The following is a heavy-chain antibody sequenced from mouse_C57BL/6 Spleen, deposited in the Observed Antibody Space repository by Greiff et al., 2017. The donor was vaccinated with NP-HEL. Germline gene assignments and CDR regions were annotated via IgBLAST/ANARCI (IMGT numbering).Heavy chain of an antibody. CDR1: GYSFTDYN. D-gene: IGHD2-1*01. CDR3: ARSPYGNYPAWFAY. Sequence: VQLKESGPELVKPGASVKISCKASGYSFTDYNMNWVKQSNGKSLEWIGVINPNYGTTSYNQKFKGKATLTVDQSSSTAYMQLNSLTSEDSAVYYCARSPYGNYPAWFAYWGQGTLVTVSA. J-gene: IGHJ3*01. V-gene: IGHV1-39*01. CDR2: INPNYGTT.